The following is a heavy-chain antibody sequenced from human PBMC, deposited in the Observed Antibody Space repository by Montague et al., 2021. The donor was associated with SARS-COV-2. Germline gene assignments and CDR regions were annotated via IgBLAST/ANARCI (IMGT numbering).Heavy chain of an antibody. D-gene: IGHD2-2*01. CDR1: GFTFSSYE. J-gene: IGHJ6*02. CDR2: ISSSCSTI. CDR3: ARERIVVVYYYYGMDV. V-gene: IGHV3-48*03. Sequence: SLRLSCAASGFTFSSYEMNWVRQAPGKGLEWVSYISSSCSTIYYADSVKGRFTIFRDNAKNSLYLQMNSLRAEDTAVYYCARERIVVVYYYYGMDVWGQGTTVTVS.